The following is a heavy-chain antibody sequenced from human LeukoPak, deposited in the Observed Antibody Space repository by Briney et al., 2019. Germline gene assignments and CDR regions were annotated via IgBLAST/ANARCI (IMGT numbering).Heavy chain of an antibody. CDR1: GGSTSSYY. V-gene: IGHV4-59*08. Sequence: SETLSLTCTVSGGSTSSYYWSWIRQPPGKGLEWIGYIYYSGSTNYNPSLKSRVTISVDTSKNQFSLKLSSVTAADTAVYYCARGIDSSGYYPGAFDIWGQGTMVTVSS. CDR2: IYYSGST. D-gene: IGHD3-22*01. J-gene: IGHJ3*02. CDR3: ARGIDSSGYYPGAFDI.